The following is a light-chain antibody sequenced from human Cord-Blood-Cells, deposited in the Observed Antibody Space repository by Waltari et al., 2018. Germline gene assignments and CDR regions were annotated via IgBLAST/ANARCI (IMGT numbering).Light chain of an antibody. Sequence: IVMTQSPATLSVSPGERATLSCRSSQSVSSNLAWYQQKPGQAPRLLIYGASTRATGIPARFSGSGSGTEFTLTISSLQSEDFAVYYCQQYNNWPLTFGGVTKVEIK. J-gene: IGKJ4*01. CDR2: GAS. CDR3: QQYNNWPLT. CDR1: QSVSSN. V-gene: IGKV3-15*01.